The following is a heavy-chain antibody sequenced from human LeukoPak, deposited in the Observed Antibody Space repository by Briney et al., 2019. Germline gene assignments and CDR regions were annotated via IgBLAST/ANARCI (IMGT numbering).Heavy chain of an antibody. D-gene: IGHD3-22*01. CDR3: ARTSFFYYDSSGYPDY. CDR1: GYTFTSNG. CDR2: ISAYNGNT. Sequence: ASVKVSCKASGYTFTSNGISWVRQAPGQGLEWMGWISAYNGNTNYAQKLQGRVTMTTDTSTSTAYMELRSLRSDDTAVYYCARTSFFYYDSSGYPDYWGQGTLVTVSS. V-gene: IGHV1-18*01. J-gene: IGHJ4*02.